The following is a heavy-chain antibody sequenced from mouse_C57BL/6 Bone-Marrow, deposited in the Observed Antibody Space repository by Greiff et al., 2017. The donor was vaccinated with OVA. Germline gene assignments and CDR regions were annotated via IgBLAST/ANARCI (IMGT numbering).Heavy chain of an antibody. Sequence: VQLQQSGPGLVQPSQSLSITCTVSGFSLTSYGVHWVRQPPGKGLEWLGVIWRGGGTDYNAAFISRLSISKDNSKSHVFFKMNSLQADDTAIYYCARRRKAYYSTFYAMDYWGQGTSVTVAS. CDR2: IWRGGGT. V-gene: IGHV2-4*01. J-gene: IGHJ4*01. CDR3: ARRRKAYYSTFYAMDY. CDR1: GFSLTSYG. D-gene: IGHD2-5*01.